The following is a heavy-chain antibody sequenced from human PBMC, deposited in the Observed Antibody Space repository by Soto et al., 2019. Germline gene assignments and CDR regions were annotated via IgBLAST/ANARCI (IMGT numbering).Heavy chain of an antibody. CDR2: IYYSGST. CDR3: ARLNSWEDYYYGMDV. Sequence: SETLSLTCTVSGGSISSSSYYWGWIRQPPGKGLEWIGSIYYSGSTYYNPSLKSRVTISVDTSKNQFSLKLSSVTAADTAVYYCARLNSWEDYYYGMDVWGQGTTVTVSS. V-gene: IGHV4-39*01. D-gene: IGHD1-26*01. J-gene: IGHJ6*02. CDR1: GGSISSSSYY.